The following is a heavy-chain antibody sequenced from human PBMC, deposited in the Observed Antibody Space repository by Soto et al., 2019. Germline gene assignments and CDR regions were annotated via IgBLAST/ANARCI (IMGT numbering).Heavy chain of an antibody. CDR1: GFSLTDGRLG. D-gene: IGHD1-1*01. CDR2: IFSNDDK. V-gene: IGHV2-26*02. CDR3: SLVSRGYNWNHFDY. Sequence: QVTLTESGPVLVKPTETLTLTCTVSGFSLTDGRLGVAWIRQSPGKALEWLAHIFSNDDKFYSSPLKTRLTISQETSRTQVVLTMTNMDPADKATYFCSLVSRGYNWNHFDYWGQGTLGTVSS. J-gene: IGHJ4*02.